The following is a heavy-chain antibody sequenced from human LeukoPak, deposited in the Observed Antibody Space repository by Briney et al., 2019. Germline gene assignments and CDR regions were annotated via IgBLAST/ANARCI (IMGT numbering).Heavy chain of an antibody. CDR1: GFTFSSYG. Sequence: GGSLRHSCAASGFTFSSYGMSWVRQAPGKGLEWVSAISGSGGSTYYADSVKGRFTISRDNSKNTLYLQMNSLRAEDTALYYCARDGGDCSGDSCYVDYWGQGTLVTVSS. V-gene: IGHV3-23*01. CDR2: ISGSGGST. D-gene: IGHD2-15*01. CDR3: ARDGGDCSGDSCYVDY. J-gene: IGHJ4*02.